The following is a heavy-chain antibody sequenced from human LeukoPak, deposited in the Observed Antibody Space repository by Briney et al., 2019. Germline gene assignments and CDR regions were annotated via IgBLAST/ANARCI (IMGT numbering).Heavy chain of an antibody. V-gene: IGHV3-30*02. CDR2: IRYDGSNK. Sequence: GGSLRLSCAASGFTFSSYGMHWVRQAPGKGLEWVAFIRYDGSNKYYADSVKGRFTISRDNAKNSLYLQMNSLRAEDTAVYYCARDQRWRIYGGKQNNWFDPWGQGTLITVSS. CDR1: GFTFSSYG. CDR3: ARDQRWRIYGGKQNNWFDP. D-gene: IGHD4-23*01. J-gene: IGHJ5*02.